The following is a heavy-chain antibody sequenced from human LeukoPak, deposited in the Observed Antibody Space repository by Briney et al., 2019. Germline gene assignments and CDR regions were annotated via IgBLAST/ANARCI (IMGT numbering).Heavy chain of an antibody. Sequence: SETLSLTCAVYGGSFSGYYWGRIRQPPGKGLEWIGEINHSGSTNYNPSLKSRVTISVDTSKNQFSLKLSSVTAADTAVYYCARGVMELLWFGEHYYYYYYMDVWGKGTTVTVSS. CDR3: ARGVMELLWFGEHYYYYYYMDV. D-gene: IGHD3-10*01. CDR2: INHSGST. V-gene: IGHV4-34*01. CDR1: GGSFSGYY. J-gene: IGHJ6*03.